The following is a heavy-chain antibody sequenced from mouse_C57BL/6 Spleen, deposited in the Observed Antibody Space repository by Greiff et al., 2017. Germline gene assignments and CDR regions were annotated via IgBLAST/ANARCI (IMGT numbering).Heavy chain of an antibody. CDR1: GYTFTDHT. V-gene: IGHV1-78*01. CDR2: IYPRDGST. D-gene: IGHD2-1*01. Sequence: VQLQQSDAELVKPGASVKISCKVSGYTFTDHTIHWMKQRPEQGLEWIGYIYPRDGSTKYNAKFKGKATLTADKSSSPAYMQLNSLTSEYSAVYFWASGGKWYAMDYWGQGTSGTVSS. J-gene: IGHJ4*01. CDR3: ASGGKWYAMDY.